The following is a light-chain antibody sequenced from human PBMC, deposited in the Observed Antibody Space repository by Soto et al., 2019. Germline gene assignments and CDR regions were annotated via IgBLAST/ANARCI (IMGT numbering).Light chain of an antibody. CDR1: SSDVGGYNY. J-gene: IGLJ1*01. Sequence: QSVLAQPASVSGSPGQSITLSCTGTSSDVGGYNYVAWYQQHPGKAPKLIIYEVTNRPSGVSYRFSASKSGNTASLTISGLQSEDEADYYGISYTGKSASYGFGTGTKLTVL. CDR3: ISYTGKSASYG. V-gene: IGLV2-14*01. CDR2: EVT.